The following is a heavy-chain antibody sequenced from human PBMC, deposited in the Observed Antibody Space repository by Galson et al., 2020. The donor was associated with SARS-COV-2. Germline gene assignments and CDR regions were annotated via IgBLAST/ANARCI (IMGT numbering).Heavy chain of an antibody. CDR2: IWYDGSNK. J-gene: IGHJ5*02. D-gene: IGHD3-22*01. CDR1: GFTFSSYG. V-gene: IGHV3-33*06. CDR3: AKDYATYYYDSSGFS. Sequence: GGSLRLSCAASGFTFSSYGMHWVRQAPGKGLEWVAVIWYDGSNKYYADSVKGRFTISRDNSKNTLYLQMNSLRAEDTAVYYCAKDYATYYYDSSGFSWGQGTLVTVSS.